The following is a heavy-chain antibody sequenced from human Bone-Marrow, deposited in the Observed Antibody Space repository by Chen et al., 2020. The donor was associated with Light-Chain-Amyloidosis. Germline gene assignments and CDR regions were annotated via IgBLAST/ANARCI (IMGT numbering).Heavy chain of an antibody. V-gene: IGHV1-18*01. Sequence: QVQPVQSGAEVKKPGASVKVSCKAPGYTFTTYGTSWVRQAPGQGLEWMGWISAYNGNTNYAQKLQGRVTMTTDTSTSTAYIELRSRRSDDTAVYYCARGFSRTGSGWSSFDYWGQGTLVTVSS. CDR2: ISAYNGNT. J-gene: IGHJ4*02. D-gene: IGHD6-19*01. CDR1: GYTFTTYG. CDR3: ARGFSRTGSGWSSFDY.